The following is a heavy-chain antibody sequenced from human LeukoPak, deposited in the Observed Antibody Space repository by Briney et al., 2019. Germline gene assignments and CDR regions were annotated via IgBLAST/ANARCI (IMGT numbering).Heavy chain of an antibody. CDR1: GYTFTIYG. J-gene: IGHJ4*02. V-gene: IGHV1-18*01. CDR2: ISAYNGNT. Sequence: ASVTVSFTASGYTFTIYGISWVRQAPGQGLEWMGWISAYNGNTNYAQKLQGRVTMTTDTSTSTAYMELRSLRSDDTAVYYCARAVAGTLWGDYWGQGTLVTVSS. CDR3: ARAVAGTLWGDY. D-gene: IGHD6-19*01.